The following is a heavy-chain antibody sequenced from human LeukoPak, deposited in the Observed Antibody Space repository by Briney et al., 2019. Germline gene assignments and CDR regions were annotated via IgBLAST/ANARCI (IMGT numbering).Heavy chain of an antibody. CDR3: ARDGIVVVVAPIDYHGMDV. CDR2: INPNSGGT. Sequence: ASVKVSCKASGYTFTGYYMHWVRQAPGQGLERMGWINPNSGGTNYAQKFQGRVTMTRDTSISTAYMELSRLRSDDTAVYYCARDGIVVVVAPIDYHGMDVWGQGTTVTVSS. CDR1: GYTFTGYY. V-gene: IGHV1-2*02. D-gene: IGHD2-15*01. J-gene: IGHJ6*02.